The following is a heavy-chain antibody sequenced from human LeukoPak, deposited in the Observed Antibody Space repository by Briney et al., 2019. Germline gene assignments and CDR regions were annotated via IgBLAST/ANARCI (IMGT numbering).Heavy chain of an antibody. J-gene: IGHJ3*02. CDR2: ISAYNGNT. CDR3: ASRQGAATPFDI. D-gene: IGHD2-15*01. CDR1: GYTFTSHG. Sequence: ASVKVSCKASGYTFTSHGISWVRQAPGQGLEWMGWISAYNGNTNYAQKLQGRVTMTTDTSTSTAYMELRSLRSDDTAVYYCASRQGAATPFDIWGRGTMVTVSS. V-gene: IGHV1-18*01.